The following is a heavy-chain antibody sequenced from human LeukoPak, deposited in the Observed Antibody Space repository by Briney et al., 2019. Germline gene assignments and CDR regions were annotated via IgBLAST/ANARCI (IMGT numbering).Heavy chain of an antibody. CDR1: GGSISSFY. CDR3: AREGDIYGLDV. D-gene: IGHD2-15*01. J-gene: IGHJ6*02. V-gene: IGHV4-59*01. Sequence: SETMSLTCTVSGGSISSFYWSWIRQPPGEGLGWIAYIYYTGSTNYNPSPKSRVTISVDTSKNQFSLKLRSVTAADTAVYYCAREGDIYGLDVWGQGTTVTVSS. CDR2: IYYTGST.